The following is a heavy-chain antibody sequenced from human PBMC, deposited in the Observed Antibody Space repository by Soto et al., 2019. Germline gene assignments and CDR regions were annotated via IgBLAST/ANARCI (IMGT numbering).Heavy chain of an antibody. D-gene: IGHD4-17*01. V-gene: IGHV4-59*13. CDR2: IYYGGNN. J-gene: IGHJ4*02. CDR3: AYGDSRGPVDY. CDR1: GAPIGNYY. Sequence: SETLSLTCTVSGAPIGNYYWSWIRQPPGKGLEWIGYIYYGGNNNYNPSLKSRATISVDTSKNLFSLKLSSVTAADTAVYYCAYGDSRGPVDYWGQGALVTVSS.